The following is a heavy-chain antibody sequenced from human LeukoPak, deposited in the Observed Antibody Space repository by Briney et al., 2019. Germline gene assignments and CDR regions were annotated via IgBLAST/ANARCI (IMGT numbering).Heavy chain of an antibody. J-gene: IGHJ5*02. CDR1: GYTLTSYG. Sequence: ASVKVSCKASGYTLTSYGISWVRQAPGQGLEWMGWISAYNGNTNYAQKLQGRVTMTTDTSTSTAYMELRSLRSDDTAVYYCASGPLGEMATPGWFDPWGQGTLVTVSS. CDR2: ISAYNGNT. D-gene: IGHD5-24*01. V-gene: IGHV1-18*01. CDR3: ASGPLGEMATPGWFDP.